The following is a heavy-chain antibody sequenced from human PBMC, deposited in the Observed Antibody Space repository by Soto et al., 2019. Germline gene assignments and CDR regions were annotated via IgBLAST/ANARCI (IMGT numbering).Heavy chain of an antibody. V-gene: IGHV5-51*01. D-gene: IGHD3-3*01. CDR2: IYPGDSDT. CDR1: GYSFTSYW. J-gene: IGHJ6*02. Sequence: PGESLKISCNGSGYSFTSYWIGWVRQMPGKGLEWMGIIYPGDSDTRYSPSFQGQVTISADKSISTAYLQWSSLKASDTAMYYCARQSVVLRFLEWLSHDGMDVWGQGTKVTVYS. CDR3: ARQSVVLRFLEWLSHDGMDV.